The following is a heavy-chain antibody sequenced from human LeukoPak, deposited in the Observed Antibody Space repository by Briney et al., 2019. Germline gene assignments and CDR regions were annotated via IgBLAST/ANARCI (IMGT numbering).Heavy chain of an antibody. CDR1: GGSISSHY. D-gene: IGHD6-19*01. CDR3: AKTVAGKTDYYFDY. J-gene: IGHJ4*02. V-gene: IGHV4-4*07. CDR2: MYTSGST. Sequence: PSETLSLTCPVSGGSISSHYWSWIRRPAGKGLEWIGRMYTSGSTNYNPSLKSRVTMSVDTSKNQFSLRLTSVTAADTAVYYCAKTVAGKTDYYFDYWGQGTLVTVSS.